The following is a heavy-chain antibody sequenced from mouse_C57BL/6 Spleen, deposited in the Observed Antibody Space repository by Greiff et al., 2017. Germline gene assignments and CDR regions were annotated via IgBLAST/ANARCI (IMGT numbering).Heavy chain of an antibody. D-gene: IGHD1-1*01. Sequence: QVQLQQSGPELVKPGASVKISCKASGYAFSSSWMNWVKQRPGKGLEWIGRIYPGDGDTNYNGKFKGKATLTADKSSSTAYMQLSSLTSEDSAVYFCASPYGSSYQYYFDYGGQGTTLTVSS. CDR1: GYAFSSSW. V-gene: IGHV1-82*01. CDR2: IYPGDGDT. CDR3: ASPYGSSYQYYFDY. J-gene: IGHJ2*01.